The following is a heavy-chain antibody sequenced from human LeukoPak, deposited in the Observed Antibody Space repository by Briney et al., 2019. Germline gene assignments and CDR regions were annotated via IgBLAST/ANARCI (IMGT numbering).Heavy chain of an antibody. CDR1: GSTFSSYG. CDR3: ARDGKKAALVY. Sequence: GRSLRLSCAASGSTFSSYGMHWVRQAPGKGLEWVAVISYDGSNKYYADSVKGRFTISRDNSKNTLYLQMNSLRAEDTAVYYCARDGKKAALVYWGQGTLVTVSS. J-gene: IGHJ4*02. CDR2: ISYDGSNK. V-gene: IGHV3-30*19. D-gene: IGHD6-6*01.